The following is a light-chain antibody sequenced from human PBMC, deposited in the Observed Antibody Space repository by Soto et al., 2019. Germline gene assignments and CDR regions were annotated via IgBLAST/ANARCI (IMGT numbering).Light chain of an antibody. J-gene: IGLJ1*01. CDR2: EVS. V-gene: IGLV2-23*02. CDR1: SSDVGAFNF. CDR3: CSYAGSITFV. Sequence: QSALTQPASVSGSPGQSITISCTGTSSDVGAFNFVSWYQQHPGKAPKLILYEVSKRPSGVSNRFSGSKSGNTASLTMSGIQAEDEADYFCCSYAGSITFVFGSGTKLTVL.